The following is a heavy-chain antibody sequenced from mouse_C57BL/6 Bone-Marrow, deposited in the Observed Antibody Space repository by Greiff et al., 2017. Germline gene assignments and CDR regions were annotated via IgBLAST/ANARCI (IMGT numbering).Heavy chain of an antibody. D-gene: IGHD1-1*01. Sequence: VQLQQSGAELVRPGTSVKVSCKASGYAFTNYLIEWVKQRPGQGLEWIGVINPGSGGTNYNEKFKGKATLTADKSSSTAYMQLSSLTSEDSAVYFCARGGYYGSSFTGDYWGQGTTLTVSS. J-gene: IGHJ2*01. CDR3: ARGGYYGSSFTGDY. CDR2: INPGSGGT. CDR1: GYAFTNYL. V-gene: IGHV1-54*01.